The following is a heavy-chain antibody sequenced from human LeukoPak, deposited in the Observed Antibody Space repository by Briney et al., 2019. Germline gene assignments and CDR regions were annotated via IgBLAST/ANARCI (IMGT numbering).Heavy chain of an antibody. CDR3: AKDRAGYSSGCASN. J-gene: IGHJ4*02. CDR2: ISDDETYK. V-gene: IGHV3-30-3*01. Sequence: TGGSLRLSCVGSGFTFNSYSMHWVLQAPGKGLEWMTAISDDETYKFYADSVKGRFTISRDNSKNTLYLQMNSLRAEDTALYYCAKDRAGYSSGCASNWGQGTLVTVSS. CDR1: GFTFNSYS. D-gene: IGHD6-19*01.